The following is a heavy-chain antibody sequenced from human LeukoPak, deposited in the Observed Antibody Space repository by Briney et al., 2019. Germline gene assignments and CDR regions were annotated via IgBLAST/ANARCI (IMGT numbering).Heavy chain of an antibody. CDR2: IIPIYGTP. Sequence: GASVKVSCKASGGTLSGYAISWVRQAPGQGLEWMGGIIPIYGTPHSAQKFQGRVTITTDESTSTAFMDLSSLRSEDTAVYYCARGKLGYYYYHMDAWGKGTTVTASS. CDR3: ARGKLGYYYYHMDA. CDR1: GGTLSGYA. D-gene: IGHD3-3*02. V-gene: IGHV1-69*05. J-gene: IGHJ6*03.